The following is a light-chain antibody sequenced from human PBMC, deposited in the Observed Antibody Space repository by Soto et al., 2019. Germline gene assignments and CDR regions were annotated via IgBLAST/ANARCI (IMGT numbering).Light chain of an antibody. V-gene: IGKV3-11*01. J-gene: IGKJ4*01. CDR1: QSVSGY. CDR2: DAS. Sequence: EIVLTQSPATLSLSPGERATLSCRASQSVSGYLAWYQQKPGQAPRLLMYDASNRATGIPARFSGSGSGTDITLAISSREPEDFAGYYCQQRSNWPSTFCGGTKVEIK. CDR3: QQRSNWPST.